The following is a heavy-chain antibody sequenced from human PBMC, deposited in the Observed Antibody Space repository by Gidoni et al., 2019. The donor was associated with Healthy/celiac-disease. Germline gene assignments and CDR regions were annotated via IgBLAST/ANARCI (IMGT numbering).Heavy chain of an antibody. CDR3: ARENYGD. CDR2: IKQDGSEK. Sequence: EVQLMESGGGLVQPGGSLRLSCAASGFTFSSYWMTWVRQAPGKGVEWEASIKQDGSEKDYVDSVKGRVTISRDNAKSSLFLQMNSLRAEDTAVYYCARENYGDWGQGTRVTVSS. CDR1: GFTFSSYW. J-gene: IGHJ4*02. V-gene: IGHV3-7*04. D-gene: IGHD4-17*01.